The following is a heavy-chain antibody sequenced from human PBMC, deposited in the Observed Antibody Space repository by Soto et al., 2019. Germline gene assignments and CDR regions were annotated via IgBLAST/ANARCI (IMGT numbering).Heavy chain of an antibody. CDR2: MNPNSGNT. CDR3: ASANWNDYHYYYYYGMDV. V-gene: IGHV1-8*01. Sequence: QVQLVQSGAEVKKPGASVKVSCKASGYTCTSYDINWVRQATGQGLEWMGWMNPNSGNTGYAQKFQGRVTMTRNTTISTAYIELRTLRSENTDVYYCASANWNDYHYYYYYGMDVWGQGTTVTVS. D-gene: IGHD1-1*01. J-gene: IGHJ6*02. CDR1: GYTCTSYD.